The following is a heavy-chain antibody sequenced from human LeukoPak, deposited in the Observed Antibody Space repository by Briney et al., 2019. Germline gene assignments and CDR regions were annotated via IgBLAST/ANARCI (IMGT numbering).Heavy chain of an antibody. D-gene: IGHD2-15*01. CDR3: ARGCSGGSCYPYYYYGMDV. V-gene: IGHV4-59*08. Sequence: PSETLSLTCTVSGGSINNYYWSWIRQPPGKGLEWIGYIYYSGSTNYNPSLKSRVTISVDTSKNQFSLKLSSVTAADTAVYYCARGCSGGSCYPYYYYGMDVWGQGTTVTVSS. J-gene: IGHJ6*02. CDR1: GGSINNYY. CDR2: IYYSGST.